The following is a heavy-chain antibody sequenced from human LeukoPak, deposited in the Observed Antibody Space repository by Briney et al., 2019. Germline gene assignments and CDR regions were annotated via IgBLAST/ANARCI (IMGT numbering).Heavy chain of an antibody. D-gene: IGHD3-22*01. CDR3: ARAGYYDTSYFDY. Sequence: SETLSLTCTVSGGSISSYYWSWIRQPAGKGLEWIGSIYYSGSTYYNPSLKSRVTISVDTSKNQFSLKLSSVTAADTAVYYCARAGYYDTSYFDYWGQGTLVTVSS. V-gene: IGHV4-4*07. J-gene: IGHJ4*02. CDR2: IYYSGST. CDR1: GGSISSYY.